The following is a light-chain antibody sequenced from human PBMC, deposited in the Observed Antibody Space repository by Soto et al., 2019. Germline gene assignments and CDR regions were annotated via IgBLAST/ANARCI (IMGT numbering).Light chain of an antibody. Sequence: EIVMTQSPATLSVSPGERATPSCRAGQSISNNLAWYQQKPGQAPRLLIYGASTRATGIPARFTGSGSGTEFTLTISSLQSEDFAVYYCQQYSNWPRTFGQGTKVDIK. V-gene: IGKV3-15*01. J-gene: IGKJ1*01. CDR1: QSISNN. CDR3: QQYSNWPRT. CDR2: GAS.